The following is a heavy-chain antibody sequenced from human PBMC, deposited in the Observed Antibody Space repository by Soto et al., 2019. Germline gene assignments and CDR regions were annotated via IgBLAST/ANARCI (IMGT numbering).Heavy chain of an antibody. D-gene: IGHD1-26*01. Sequence: SETLSLTCTVSGGSVSTNSYSWGWIRQSPGKGLEWIGTIYSSENTYYNPSLLRRVTISVDTSKNDFSLRLASVTAADTATYYCARLFIVGAPGSYYTGLDVWGQGTTVTVSS. CDR3: ARLFIVGAPGSYYTGLDV. CDR1: GGSVSTNSYS. CDR2: IYSSENT. J-gene: IGHJ6*02. V-gene: IGHV4-39*02.